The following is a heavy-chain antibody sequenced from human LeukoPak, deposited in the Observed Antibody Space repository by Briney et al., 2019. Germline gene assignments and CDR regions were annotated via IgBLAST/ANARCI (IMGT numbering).Heavy chain of an antibody. CDR2: IKQDVSEK. V-gene: IGHV3-7*01. Sequence: GGSLRLSCAASGFTFSSYWMSWVRQAPGKGLEWVANIKQDVSEKYYVDSVKGRFTISRDNAKNSLYLQMNSLRAEDTAVYYCARVGGAYYSNPYFDYWGQGTLVTVSS. CDR3: ARVGGAYYSNPYFDY. CDR1: GFTFSSYW. J-gene: IGHJ4*02. D-gene: IGHD1-26*01.